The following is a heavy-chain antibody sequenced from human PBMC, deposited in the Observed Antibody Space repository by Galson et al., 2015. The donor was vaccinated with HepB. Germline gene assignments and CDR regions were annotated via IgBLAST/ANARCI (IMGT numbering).Heavy chain of an antibody. J-gene: IGHJ4*02. CDR2: IIPIFGTA. V-gene: IGHV1-69*01. D-gene: IGHD2-15*01. CDR1: GGTFSSYA. CDR3: ASSXVDPYYFDY. Sequence: CKASGGTFSSYAIXXVRQAPGQGLEWMGGIIPIFGTANYAQKFQGRVTITADESTSTAYMELSSLRSEDTAVYYCASSXVDPYYFDYWGQGTLVTVSS.